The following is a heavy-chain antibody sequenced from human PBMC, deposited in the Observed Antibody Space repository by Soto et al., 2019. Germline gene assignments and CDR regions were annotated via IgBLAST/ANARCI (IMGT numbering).Heavy chain of an antibody. J-gene: IGHJ3*02. D-gene: IGHD1-26*01. V-gene: IGHV1-69*13. CDR2: IIPIFGTA. CDR3: VRDLGGSYYKLVGAFDI. Sequence: SVKVSCKASGGTFSSYAINWVRQAPGRGLEWMGGIIPIFGTANYAQTFQGRVSITADESTSTAYVELSSLISEDTAVYYCVRDLGGSYYKLVGAFDIWGQGTMVTVSS. CDR1: GGTFSSYA.